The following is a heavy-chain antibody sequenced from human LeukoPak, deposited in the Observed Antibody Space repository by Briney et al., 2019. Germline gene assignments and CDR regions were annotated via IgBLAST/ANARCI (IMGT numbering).Heavy chain of an antibody. V-gene: IGHV1-2*02. D-gene: IGHD6-13*01. CDR2: IYSNRGGT. CDR1: GYTFTGYY. CDR3: ARDPLIAAAGRRAYYYMDV. J-gene: IGHJ6*03. Sequence: GSVKVSCQASGYTFTGYYMHWVRPAPGQGREWMGWIYSNRGGTNYAQKFQGRATMTRDTSISTAYMELSRLRSDDTAVYYCARDPLIAAAGRRAYYYMDVWGKGTTVTVSS.